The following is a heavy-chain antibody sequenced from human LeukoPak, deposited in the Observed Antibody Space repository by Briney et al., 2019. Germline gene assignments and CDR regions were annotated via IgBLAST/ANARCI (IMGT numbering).Heavy chain of an antibody. CDR3: ARDLVTVTKGFDI. V-gene: IGHV4-59*11. CDR2: ISHIGRT. J-gene: IGHJ3*02. CDR1: GDSFSSRY. D-gene: IGHD4-17*01. Sequence: ASETLSLTCAVSGDSFSSRYWTWIRQSPGTGLEWIGYISHIGRTNYNPSLKSRVTISIDTSKNQFSLKLRSVTAADTAVYYCARDLVTVTKGFDIWGQGTMVSVSS.